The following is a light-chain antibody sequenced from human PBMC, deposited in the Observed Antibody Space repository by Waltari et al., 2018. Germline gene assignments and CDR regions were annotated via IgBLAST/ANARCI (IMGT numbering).Light chain of an antibody. CDR1: SSDVGPYNY. J-gene: IGLJ1*01. CDR3: SSHAGTNHPFL. CDR2: EVT. Sequence: QSALTQPPSASGSPGQSVTISCTGTSSDVGPYNYVSWYQQFPGKAPKLIISEVTKRPSGVPDRFSGSKSGNTASLTVSGLQPEDEADYYCSSHAGTNHPFLFGTGTKVNVL. V-gene: IGLV2-8*01.